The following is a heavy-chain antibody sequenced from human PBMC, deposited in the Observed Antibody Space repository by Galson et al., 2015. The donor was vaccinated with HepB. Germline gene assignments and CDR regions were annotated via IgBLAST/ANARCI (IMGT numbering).Heavy chain of an antibody. CDR3: ARDTDYGDYPDAFDI. V-gene: IGHV3-33*01. CDR2: IWYDGSNK. CDR1: GFTFSSYG. Sequence: SLRLSCAASGFTFSSYGMHWVRQAPGKGLEWVAVIWYDGSNKYYADSVKGRFTISRDNSKNTLYLQMNSLRAEDTAVYYCARDTDYGDYPDAFDIWGQGTMVTVSS. J-gene: IGHJ3*02. D-gene: IGHD4-17*01.